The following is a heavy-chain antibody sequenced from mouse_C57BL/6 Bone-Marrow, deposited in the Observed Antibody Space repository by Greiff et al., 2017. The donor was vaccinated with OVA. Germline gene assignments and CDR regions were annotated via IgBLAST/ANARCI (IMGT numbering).Heavy chain of an antibody. D-gene: IGHD3-1*01. CDR1: GYAFSSYW. CDR3: ASGARLGMDY. J-gene: IGHJ4*01. CDR2: IYPGDGDT. Sequence: VKLVESGAELVKPGASVKISCKASGYAFSSYWMNWVKQRPGKGLEWIGQIYPGDGDTNYNGKFKGKATLTADKSSSTAYMQLSSLTSEDAAVYFCASGARLGMDYWGQGTSVTVSS. V-gene: IGHV1-80*01.